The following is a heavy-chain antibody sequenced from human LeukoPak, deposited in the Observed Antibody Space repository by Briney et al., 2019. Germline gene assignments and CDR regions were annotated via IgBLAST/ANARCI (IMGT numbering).Heavy chain of an antibody. CDR1: GYTFTSYD. CDR2: MNPNSGNT. D-gene: IGHD6-25*01. Sequence: ASVKVSCKASGYTFTSYDINWVRQATGQGLEWMGWMNPNSGNTGYAQKFQGRVTMTRNTSISTAYMELSSLRSEDTAVYYCARPPSSGRYYYYYGMDVWGQGTTVTVSS. J-gene: IGHJ6*02. CDR3: ARPPSSGRYYYYYGMDV. V-gene: IGHV1-8*01.